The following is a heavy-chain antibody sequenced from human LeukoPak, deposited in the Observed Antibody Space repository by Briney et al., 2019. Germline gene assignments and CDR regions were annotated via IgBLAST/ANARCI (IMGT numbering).Heavy chain of an antibody. Sequence: SQTLSLTCAVSGSAVSSDDHFWSWIRQPPGRGLEWIGYIYHRGSTAYNPSLRSRVTVSLDKSRNQFSLNLYSVTAADTAVYYCARAPYDILTGYFLFDSWGQGTLITVSS. D-gene: IGHD3-9*01. V-gene: IGHV4-30-2*01. CDR3: ARAPYDILTGYFLFDS. CDR1: GSAVSSDDHF. CDR2: IYHRGST. J-gene: IGHJ4*02.